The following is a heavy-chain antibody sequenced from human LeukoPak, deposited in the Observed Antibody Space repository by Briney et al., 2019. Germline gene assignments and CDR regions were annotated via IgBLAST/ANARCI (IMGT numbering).Heavy chain of an antibody. CDR3: ARDQEGFDY. CDR2: INTGNGNT. V-gene: IGHV1-3*04. CDR1: GYIFTIFA. Sequence: GASVKVSCKASGYIFTIFAIHWVRQAPGQRLEWMGWINTGNGNTKYSQKLQGRVTIARDTSANTAYMELSSLRSEDTAVYYCARDQEGFDYWGQGTLVTVSS. J-gene: IGHJ4*02.